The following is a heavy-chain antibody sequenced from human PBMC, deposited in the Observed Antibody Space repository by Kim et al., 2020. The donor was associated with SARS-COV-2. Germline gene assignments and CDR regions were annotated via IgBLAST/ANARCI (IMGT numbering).Heavy chain of an antibody. V-gene: IGHV4-39*01. J-gene: IGHJ4*02. Sequence: SRVTLSVDTSKNQFSLKLSSVTAADTAVYYCARTSTPGHFWSGYPSLADYWGQGTLVTVSS. CDR3: ARTSTPGHFWSGYPSLADY. D-gene: IGHD3-3*02.